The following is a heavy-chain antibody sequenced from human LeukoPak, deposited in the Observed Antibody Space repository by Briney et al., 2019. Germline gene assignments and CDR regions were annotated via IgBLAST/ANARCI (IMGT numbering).Heavy chain of an antibody. D-gene: IGHD5-18*01. V-gene: IGHV3-11*04. J-gene: IGHJ6*03. CDR1: GFTFSDYN. Sequence: PGGSLRLSCAASGFTFSDYNMSWIRQAPGKGLEWVSYISSSGSTIYYADSVKGRFTISRDNAKNSLYLQMNSLRAEDTAVYYCARDRRGYNPHNYYYKDVWGKGTTVTVSS. CDR3: ARDRRGYNPHNYYYKDV. CDR2: ISSSGSTI.